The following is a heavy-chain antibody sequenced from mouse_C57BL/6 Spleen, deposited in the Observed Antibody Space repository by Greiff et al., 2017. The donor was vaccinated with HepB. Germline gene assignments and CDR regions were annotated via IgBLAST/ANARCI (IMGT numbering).Heavy chain of an antibody. V-gene: IGHV5-4*01. Sequence: EVKLVESGGGLVKPGGSLKLSCAASGFTFSSYAMSWVRQTPEKRLEWVATISDGGSYTYYPDNVKVRFTISRDNAKNNLYLQMSHLKSEDTAMYYCARDRAGRVWFAYWGQGTLVTVSA. J-gene: IGHJ3*01. CDR3: ARDRAGRVWFAY. CDR2: ISDGGSYT. D-gene: IGHD3-3*01. CDR1: GFTFSSYA.